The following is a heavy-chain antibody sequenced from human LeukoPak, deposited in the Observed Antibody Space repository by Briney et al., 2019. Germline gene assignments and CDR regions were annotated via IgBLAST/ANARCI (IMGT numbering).Heavy chain of an antibody. V-gene: IGHV4-59*01. D-gene: IGHD1-1*01. J-gene: IGHJ4*02. Sequence: SETLSLTCTVSVDSISGYYWSWIRQPPGKGLEWIGYMYYSGNTNYNPSLKSRLTTSLDTSKNQFSLKLSSVTAADTAVYYCASGKYYFDYWGQGTLVTVSS. CDR2: MYYSGNT. CDR3: ASGKYYFDY. CDR1: VDSISGYY.